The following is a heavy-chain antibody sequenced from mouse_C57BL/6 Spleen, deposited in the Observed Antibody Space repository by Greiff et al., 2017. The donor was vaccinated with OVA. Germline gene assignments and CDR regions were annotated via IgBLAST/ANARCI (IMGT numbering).Heavy chain of an antibody. CDR1: GFTFSSYT. Sequence: DVKLVESGGGLVKPGGSLKLSCAASGFTFSSYTMSWVRQTPEKRLEWVATISGGGGNTYYPDSVKGRFTISRDNAKNTLYLQMSSLRSEDTALYYCARHYDYDQYYFDYWGQGTTLTVSS. J-gene: IGHJ2*01. CDR3: ARHYDYDQYYFDY. V-gene: IGHV5-9*01. CDR2: ISGGGGNT. D-gene: IGHD2-4*01.